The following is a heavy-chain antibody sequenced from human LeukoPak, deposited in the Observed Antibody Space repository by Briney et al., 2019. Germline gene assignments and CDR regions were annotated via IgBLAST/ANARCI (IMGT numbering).Heavy chain of an antibody. CDR1: GGSFSGYY. CDR3: ARADIVVVPAAPAVYGMDV. Sequence: SETLSLTCAVYGGSFSGYYWSWIRQPPGKGLEWIGEINHSGSTNYNPPLKSRVTISVDTSKNQFSLKLSSVTAADTAVYYCARADIVVVPAAPAVYGMDVWGQGTTVTVSS. V-gene: IGHV4-34*01. CDR2: INHSGST. J-gene: IGHJ6*02. D-gene: IGHD2-2*01.